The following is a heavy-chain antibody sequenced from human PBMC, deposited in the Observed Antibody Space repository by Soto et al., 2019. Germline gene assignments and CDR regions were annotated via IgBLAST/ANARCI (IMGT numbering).Heavy chain of an antibody. V-gene: IGHV4-4*07. CDR3: ARGMTPPGAPAWYYFDS. J-gene: IGHJ4*02. D-gene: IGHD2-8*02. CDR1: GASITGSSY. CDR2: FSLSGTT. Sequence: LSLTCTVSGASITGSSYWSWIRQPAGKGLEWIGRFSLSGTTSYNPSLRSRVTMSADVSKNQFSLRLTSVTAADTALYYCARGMTPPGAPAWYYFDSWGQGTLVTVSS.